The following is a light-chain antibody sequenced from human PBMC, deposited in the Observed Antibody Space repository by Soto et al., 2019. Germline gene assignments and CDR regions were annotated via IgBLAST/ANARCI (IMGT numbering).Light chain of an antibody. CDR2: GNS. CDR1: SSNIGAGYD. J-gene: IGLJ3*02. V-gene: IGLV1-40*01. Sequence: QAVVTQPPSVSGAPGQRVTISCTGSSSNIGAGYDVHWYQQLPGTAPKLLIYGNSDRPSGVPDRFSGSKSGTSASLAITGLQAEDAADYYCQSYDSSLSIWVFGGGTKLTVL. CDR3: QSYDSSLSIWV.